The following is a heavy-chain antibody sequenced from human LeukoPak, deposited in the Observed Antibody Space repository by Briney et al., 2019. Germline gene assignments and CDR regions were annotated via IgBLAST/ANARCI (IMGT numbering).Heavy chain of an antibody. D-gene: IGHD6-19*01. CDR3: ASDSSGWLVHFDY. CDR2: MFYSGGP. J-gene: IGHJ4*02. Sequence: SETLSLTCTVSGSSISSYYWSWIRQPPGKGLEWIGYMFYSGGPNYNPSLKRRVTISEDTSKNQFSLKLSSVTAADTAVYYCASDSSGWLVHFDYWGQGTLVTVSS. CDR1: GSSISSYY. V-gene: IGHV4-59*01.